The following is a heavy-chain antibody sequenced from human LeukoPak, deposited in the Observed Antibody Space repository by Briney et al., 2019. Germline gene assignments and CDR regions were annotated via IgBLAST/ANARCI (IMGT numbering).Heavy chain of an antibody. V-gene: IGHV3-48*01. J-gene: IGHJ6*03. CDR1: AFTFSPHT. Sequence: GGSLRLSSAASAFTFSPHTMAWVRQAAGKGLEWLSYISGTTSVIYYADSVKGRFIISRDHADNSLYLQMNSLKAEDTAVYYCARGLYSMDVWGKGTTVTVSS. CDR2: ISGTTSVI. CDR3: ARGLYSMDV.